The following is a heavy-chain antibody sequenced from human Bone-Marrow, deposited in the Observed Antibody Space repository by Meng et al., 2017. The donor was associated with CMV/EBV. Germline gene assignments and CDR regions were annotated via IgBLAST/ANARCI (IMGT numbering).Heavy chain of an antibody. CDR3: ARNRMLDV. CDR2: ISWNSGSI. V-gene: IGHV3-9*01. Sequence: SLKISCAASGFTFSSYAMSWVRQAPGKGLEWVSSISWNSGSIDYAESVKGRFSISRDNAKNSLYLQMDSLRVEDTALYYCARNRMLDVWGQGTTVTVSS. CDR1: GFTFSSYA. J-gene: IGHJ6*01.